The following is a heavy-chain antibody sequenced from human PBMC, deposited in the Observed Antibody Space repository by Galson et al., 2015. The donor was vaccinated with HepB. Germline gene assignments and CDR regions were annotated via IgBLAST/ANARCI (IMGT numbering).Heavy chain of an antibody. V-gene: IGHV7-4-1*02. D-gene: IGHD3-3*02. CDR2: INTNTGNP. CDR1: GYTFTNYA. Sequence: SVKVSCKASGYTFTNYAMNWVRQAPGQGLEWMGWINTNTGNPTYAQGFTGRFVFSLDTSVSTAYLQINSLETEDTAVYYCAREVASDVHWFDPWGQGTLVTVSS. CDR3: AREVASDVHWFDP. J-gene: IGHJ5*02.